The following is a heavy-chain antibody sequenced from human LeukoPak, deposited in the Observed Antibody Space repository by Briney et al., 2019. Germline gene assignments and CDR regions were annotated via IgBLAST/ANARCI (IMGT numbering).Heavy chain of an antibody. CDR1: GGSFSGYY. J-gene: IGHJ5*02. D-gene: IGHD3-22*01. CDR2: INHSGST. V-gene: IGHV4-34*01. Sequence: SETLSLTCAVYGGSFSGYYWSWIRQPPGKGLEWIGEINHSGSTNYNPSLKSRVTISVDTSKNQFSLKLSSVTAADTAVYYCASGYYDSRGDWFDPRGQGTLVTVSS. CDR3: ASGYYDSRGDWFDP.